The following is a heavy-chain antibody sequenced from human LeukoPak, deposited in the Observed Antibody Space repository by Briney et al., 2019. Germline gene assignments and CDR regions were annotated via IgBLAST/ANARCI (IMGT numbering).Heavy chain of an antibody. CDR1: GFTFSSYA. CDR2: ISGSGGST. Sequence: GGSLRLSCAASGFTFSSYAMSWVRQAPGKGLEWVSAISGSGGSTYYADSVKGRFTISRDNSKNTLYLQMNSLRAEDTAVYYCAKAFLTMTTVTTSGAFDIWGQGTMVTVSS. CDR3: AKAFLTMTTVTTSGAFDI. V-gene: IGHV3-23*01. D-gene: IGHD4-17*01. J-gene: IGHJ3*02.